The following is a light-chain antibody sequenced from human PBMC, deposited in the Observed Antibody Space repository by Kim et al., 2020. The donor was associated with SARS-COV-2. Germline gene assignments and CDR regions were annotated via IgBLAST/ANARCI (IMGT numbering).Light chain of an antibody. V-gene: IGLV1-40*01. CDR3: QSYDSSLTHVV. CDR1: SSNIGAGYD. CDR2: GNS. Sequence: RVTSSCTGSSSNIGAGYDVHWYQQLPGTAPKLLIYGNSNRPSGVPDRFSGSKSGTSASLAITGLQAEDEADYYCQSYDSSLTHVVFGGGTQLTVL. J-gene: IGLJ2*01.